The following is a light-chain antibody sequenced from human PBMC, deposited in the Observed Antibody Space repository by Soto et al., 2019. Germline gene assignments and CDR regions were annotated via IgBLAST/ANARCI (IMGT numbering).Light chain of an antibody. J-gene: IGKJ1*01. V-gene: IGKV3-20*01. CDR2: DAS. CDR3: QHYGMSRT. CDR1: QSVSSRD. Sequence: EIVLTQSPGTLSLSPGERATLSCRASQSVSSRDLAWYQQKPGQAPRLLIYDASSRATGIPDRFRGSGSETDFTLTISRLEPEDFAVYFCQHYGMSRTFGQGTKVDIK.